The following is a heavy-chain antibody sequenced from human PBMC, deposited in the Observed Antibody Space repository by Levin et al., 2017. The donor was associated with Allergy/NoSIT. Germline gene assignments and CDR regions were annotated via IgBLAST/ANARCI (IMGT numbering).Heavy chain of an antibody. CDR3: ARVLRFYYYYYMDV. Sequence: GGSLRLSCAASGFTFSSYGMHWVRQAPGKGLEWVAVIWDDGYKKYYADSVKGRFTISRDNSKNTLYLQMNSLRAEDTAVYYSARVLRFYYYYYMDVWGKGTTVTVSS. D-gene: IGHD5-12*01. CDR1: GFTFSSYG. J-gene: IGHJ6*03. V-gene: IGHV3-33*01. CDR2: IWDDGYKK.